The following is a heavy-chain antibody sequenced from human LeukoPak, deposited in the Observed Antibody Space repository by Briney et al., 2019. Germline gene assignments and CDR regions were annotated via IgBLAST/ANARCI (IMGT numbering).Heavy chain of an antibody. Sequence: AGGSLRLSCAASGFTFSNYWMHWVRQAPGKGLVWVSRINSDGINTSYADSVKGRFTISRDNAKNTLNLQMNSLRAEDTAVYYCAKAYRGYENDAFDIWGQGTMVTVSS. CDR3: AKAYRGYENDAFDI. D-gene: IGHD5-12*01. V-gene: IGHV3-74*01. CDR2: INSDGINT. CDR1: GFTFSNYW. J-gene: IGHJ3*02.